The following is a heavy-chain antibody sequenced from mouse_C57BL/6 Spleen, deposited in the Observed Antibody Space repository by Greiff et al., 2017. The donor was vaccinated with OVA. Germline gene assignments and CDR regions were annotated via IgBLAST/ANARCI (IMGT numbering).Heavy chain of an antibody. CDR1: GFNIKDDY. D-gene: IGHD2-2*01. CDR2: IDPENGDT. Sequence: EVQLQQSGAELVRPGASVKLSCTASGFNIKDDYMHWVKQRPEQGLEWIGWIDPENGDTEYASKFQGKATITADTSSNTAYLQLSSLTSEDTAVYYCTRDMVTTRAYWGQGTLVTVSA. J-gene: IGHJ3*01. V-gene: IGHV14-4*01. CDR3: TRDMVTTRAY.